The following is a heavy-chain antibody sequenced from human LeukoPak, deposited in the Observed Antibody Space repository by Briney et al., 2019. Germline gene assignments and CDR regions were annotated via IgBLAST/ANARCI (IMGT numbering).Heavy chain of an antibody. Sequence: AASVNVSCKASGYTFTSYVISWVRQAPGQGLEWTGWISAYNGNTNYAQKLQGRVTMTTDTPTSTAYIELRSLRSDDPAVYYCARASHYYGSGSYYDLLSGWFDPWGQGTLVTVSS. J-gene: IGHJ5*02. V-gene: IGHV1-18*04. CDR2: ISAYNGNT. D-gene: IGHD3-10*01. CDR1: GYTFTSYV. CDR3: ARASHYYGSGSYYDLLSGWFDP.